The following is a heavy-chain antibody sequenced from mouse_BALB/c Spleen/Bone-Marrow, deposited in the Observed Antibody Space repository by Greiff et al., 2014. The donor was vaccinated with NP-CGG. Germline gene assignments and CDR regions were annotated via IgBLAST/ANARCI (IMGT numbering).Heavy chain of an antibody. D-gene: IGHD1-1*01. J-gene: IGHJ3*01. V-gene: IGHV5-12-1*01. Sequence: EVMLVESGGGLVKPGGSLKLSCAASGFVFSSYDMSWVRQTPDKRLEWVAFISSGGGRTYYPDTVKGRFTISRDTAKNTLYLQMSSLKSDDTAIYYCARQGFVSSTSWFAYWGQGTLVTVSA. CDR2: ISSGGGRT. CDR3: ARQGFVSSTSWFAY. CDR1: GFVFSSYD.